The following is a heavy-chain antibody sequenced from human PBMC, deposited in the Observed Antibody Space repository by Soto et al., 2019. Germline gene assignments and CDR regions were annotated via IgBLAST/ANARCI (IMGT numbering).Heavy chain of an antibody. CDR2: ISSNGVGT. CDR1: GXTLSGYA. Sequence: PGGSLRLSCAASGXTLSGYAMDWVRQAPGKGLEYVSGISSNGVGTYYANSVQGRFTISRDNSKNTVYLQMGSLRPEDMAVYYCARRARPDFYYMDVWGKGTTVTVSS. D-gene: IGHD6-6*01. CDR3: ARRARPDFYYMDV. V-gene: IGHV3-64*01. J-gene: IGHJ6*03.